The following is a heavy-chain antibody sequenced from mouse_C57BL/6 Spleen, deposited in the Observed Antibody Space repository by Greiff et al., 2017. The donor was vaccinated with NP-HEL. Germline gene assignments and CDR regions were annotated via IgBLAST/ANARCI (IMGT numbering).Heavy chain of an antibody. V-gene: IGHV1-55*01. CDR2: IYPGSGST. Sequence: VKLQQSGAELVKPGASVKMSCKASGYTFTSYWITWVKQRPGQGLEWIGDIYPGSGSTNYNEKFKSKATLTVDTSSSTAYMQLSSLTSEDSAVYYCARVYYGYDEAPYYWGQGTTLTVSS. CDR3: ARVYYGYDEAPYY. D-gene: IGHD2-2*01. J-gene: IGHJ2*01. CDR1: GYTFTSYW.